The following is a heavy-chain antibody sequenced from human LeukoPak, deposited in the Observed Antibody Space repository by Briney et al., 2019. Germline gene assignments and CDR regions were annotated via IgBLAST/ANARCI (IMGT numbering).Heavy chain of an antibody. CDR1: GGSISSYY. D-gene: IGHD6-6*01. CDR2: IYYSGST. Sequence: SETLSLNCTVSGGSISSYYWSWIRQPPGKGLEWIGYIYYSGSTNYNPSLKSRVTISVDTSKNQFSLKLSSVTAADTAVYYCAGSYSSSSTVVFYFDYWGQGTLVTVSS. J-gene: IGHJ4*02. CDR3: AGSYSSSSTVVFYFDY. V-gene: IGHV4-59*01.